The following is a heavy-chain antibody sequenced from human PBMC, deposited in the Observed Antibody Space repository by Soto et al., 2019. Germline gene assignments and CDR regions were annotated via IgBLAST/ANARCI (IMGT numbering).Heavy chain of an antibody. V-gene: IGHV4-59*01. J-gene: IGHJ5*02. CDR2: IFYNGST. CDR1: GGSISHYH. CDR3: ARSFYP. Sequence: QLQLQESGPGLVKPSETLSLTCTVSGGSISHYHWNWIRQAPGKGMEWIGYIFYNGSTHYNPSLTSRVTISVDMSKNPLSLTLTSVTAADTAVYYCARSFYPWGQGTLVTVSS.